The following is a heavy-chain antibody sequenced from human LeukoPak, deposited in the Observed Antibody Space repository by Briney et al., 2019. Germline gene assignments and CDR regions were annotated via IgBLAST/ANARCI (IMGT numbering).Heavy chain of an antibody. J-gene: IGHJ4*02. CDR1: GYTFTSYY. CDR2: INPSGGST. V-gene: IGHV1-46*01. Sequence: ASVKVSCKASGYTFTSYYVHWVRQAPGQGLEWMGIINPSGGSTSYAQKFQGRVTMTRDTSTSTVYMELSSLRSEDTAVYYCARSSPPMTTVTTCDYWGQGTLVTVSS. CDR3: ARSSPPMTTVTTCDY. D-gene: IGHD4-17*01.